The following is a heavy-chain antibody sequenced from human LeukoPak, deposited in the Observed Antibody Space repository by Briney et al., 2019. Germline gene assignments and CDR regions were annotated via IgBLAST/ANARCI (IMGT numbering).Heavy chain of an antibody. Sequence: GGSLRLSCAASGFTFSSYAMSWVRQAPGKGLEWVSAISGSGGSTYYADSVKGRITISRDNSKNTLYLQMNSLRAEDTAVYYCACPITIFGVVAPYGMDVWGQGTTVTVSS. CDR3: ACPITIFGVVAPYGMDV. J-gene: IGHJ6*02. CDR1: GFTFSSYA. V-gene: IGHV3-23*01. CDR2: ISGSGGST. D-gene: IGHD3-3*01.